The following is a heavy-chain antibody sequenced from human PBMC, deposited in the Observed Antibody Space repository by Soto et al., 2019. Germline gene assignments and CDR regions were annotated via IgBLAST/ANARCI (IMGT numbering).Heavy chain of an antibody. Sequence: GASVKVSCKTSGGTFSSYAFSWVRQAPGQGLEWMGGIIPIFGTPAYAQKFEGRVTIAADKFTTTASMELSSLRSDDTAVYYCAIIGYNNDMDVWGQGTTVTVSS. CDR1: GGTFSSYA. J-gene: IGHJ6*03. CDR2: IIPIFGTP. D-gene: IGHD3-10*01. V-gene: IGHV1-69*06. CDR3: AIIGYNNDMDV.